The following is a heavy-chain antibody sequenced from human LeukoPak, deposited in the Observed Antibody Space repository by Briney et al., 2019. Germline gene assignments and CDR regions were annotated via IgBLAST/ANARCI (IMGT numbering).Heavy chain of an antibody. CDR1: GFTFSSSG. D-gene: IGHD3-22*01. J-gene: IGHJ4*02. CDR2: ISYDGSNK. Sequence: GGSLRLSCAASGFTFSSSGMHWVRQAPGKGLEWVAVISYDGSNKYYADSVKGRFTISRDKSKNTLYLQMNSLRAEDTAVYYCAKERRYYDSSGYPDYWGQGTLVTVSS. CDR3: AKERRYYDSSGYPDY. V-gene: IGHV3-30*18.